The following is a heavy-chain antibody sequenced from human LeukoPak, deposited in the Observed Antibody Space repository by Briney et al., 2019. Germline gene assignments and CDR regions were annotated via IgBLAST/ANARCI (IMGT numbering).Heavy chain of an antibody. CDR3: ARVYYYGSGSYYNSD. J-gene: IGHJ4*02. Sequence: SETLSLTCTVSGGSISSYYWSWIRQPAGKGLEWIGRIYTSGSTNYNPSLKSRVTISVDTSKNQFSLKLSSVTAADTAVYYCARVYYYGSGSYYNSDWGQGTLVTVSS. V-gene: IGHV4-4*07. CDR1: GGSISSYY. CDR2: IYTSGST. D-gene: IGHD3-10*01.